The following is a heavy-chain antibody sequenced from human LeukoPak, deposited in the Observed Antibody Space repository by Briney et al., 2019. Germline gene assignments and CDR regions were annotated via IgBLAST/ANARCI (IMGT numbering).Heavy chain of an antibody. Sequence: SETLSLTCNVSGYSMSSGGYYWSWIRQHPGKGLDWIGYVYHTGSTYYSPSFESRATISIDTSKNQFSLKLRSVTDADTAIYFCARDGGYRVKDNWFDPWGQGTLVTVSS. CDR3: ARDGGYRVKDNWFDP. V-gene: IGHV4-31*03. D-gene: IGHD5-18*01. CDR1: GYSMSSGGYY. J-gene: IGHJ5*02. CDR2: VYHTGST.